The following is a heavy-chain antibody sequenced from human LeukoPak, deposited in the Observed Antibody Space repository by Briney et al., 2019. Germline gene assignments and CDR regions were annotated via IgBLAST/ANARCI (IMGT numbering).Heavy chain of an antibody. V-gene: IGHV3-21*01. CDR2: ISSSSSYI. CDR3: ARGHGSIDF. CDR1: GFTFSGYT. J-gene: IGHJ4*02. D-gene: IGHD5-24*01. Sequence: GGSLRLSCAASGFTFSGYTMNWVRQAPGKGLEWVSSISSSSSYIYYADSVKGRLTISRDNAKNSLYVQMNSLRAEDTAVYYCARGHGSIDFWGQGTLVTVSS.